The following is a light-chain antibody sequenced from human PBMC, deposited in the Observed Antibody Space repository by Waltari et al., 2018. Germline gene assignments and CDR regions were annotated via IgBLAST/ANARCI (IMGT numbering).Light chain of an antibody. Sequence: QSALTQPPSASGAPGQSVTISCTGTSSDVGVYNYVSWYQQHPGEAPKPLFYEVSKRPAGVPDRFSGSKSGNTASLTVSGLQAEDEGDYYCSSYAGRNTLFGGGTKLTVL. V-gene: IGLV2-8*01. CDR2: EVS. CDR3: SSYAGRNTL. CDR1: SSDVGVYNY. J-gene: IGLJ2*01.